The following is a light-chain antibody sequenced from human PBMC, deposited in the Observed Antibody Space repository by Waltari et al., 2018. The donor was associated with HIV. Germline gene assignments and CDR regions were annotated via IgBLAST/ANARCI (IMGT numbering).Light chain of an antibody. CDR3: CSYAGTYTYV. CDR1: SSDIGYFDY. J-gene: IGLJ1*01. CDR2: EVS. V-gene: IGLV2-11*01. Sequence: QSALTQPRSVSGSPGQSVTISCTGTSSDIGYFDYVSWYQQYPGKAPKVILYEVSQRPAGVPDRFTASKSGITASLTISGLQDEDEADYYCCSYAGTYTYVFGTGTTVTVL.